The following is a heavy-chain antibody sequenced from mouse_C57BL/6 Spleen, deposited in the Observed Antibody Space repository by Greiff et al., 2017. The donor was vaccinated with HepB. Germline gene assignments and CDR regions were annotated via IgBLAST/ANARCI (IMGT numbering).Heavy chain of an antibody. CDR3: ARLSNYFDY. J-gene: IGHJ2*01. Sequence: EVQRVESGGGLVQPGGSLSLSCAASGFTFTDYYMSWVRQPPGKALEWLGFIRNKANGYTTEYSASVKGRFTISRDNSQSILYLQMNALRAEDSATYYCARLSNYFDYWGQGTTLTVSS. CDR2: IRNKANGYTT. CDR1: GFTFTDYY. V-gene: IGHV7-3*01. D-gene: IGHD5-1*01.